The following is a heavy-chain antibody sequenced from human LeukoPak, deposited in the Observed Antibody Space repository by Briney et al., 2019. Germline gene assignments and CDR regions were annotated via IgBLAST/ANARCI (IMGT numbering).Heavy chain of an antibody. CDR2: IYYSGST. J-gene: IGHJ3*02. CDR3: ARDPDFWSGYHSDAFDI. Sequence: PSETLSLTCTVSGGSFSSGSYYWSWIRQPPGKGLEWIGYIYYSGSTNYNPSLKSRVTISVDTSKNQFSLKLSSVTAADTAVYYCARDPDFWSGYHSDAFDIWGQGTMVTVSS. CDR1: GGSFSSGSYY. D-gene: IGHD3-3*01. V-gene: IGHV4-61*01.